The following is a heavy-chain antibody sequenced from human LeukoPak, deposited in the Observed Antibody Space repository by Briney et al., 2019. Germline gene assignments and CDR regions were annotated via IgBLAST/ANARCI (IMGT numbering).Heavy chain of an antibody. CDR2: ISGSGGST. CDR3: AKVLIVVVSYYFDY. D-gene: IGHD3-22*01. Sequence: GGSLRLSCAASGFTFSSYAMSWVRQAPGKGLEWVSAISGSGGSTYYADSVRGRFTISRDNSKNTLYLQMNSLRAEDTAVYYCAKVLIVVVSYYFDYWGQGTLVTVSS. V-gene: IGHV3-23*01. J-gene: IGHJ4*02. CDR1: GFTFSSYA.